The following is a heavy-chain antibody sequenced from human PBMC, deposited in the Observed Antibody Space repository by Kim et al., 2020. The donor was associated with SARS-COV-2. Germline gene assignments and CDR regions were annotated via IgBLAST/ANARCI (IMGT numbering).Heavy chain of an antibody. V-gene: IGHV3-23*01. J-gene: IGHJ4*02. Sequence: GGSLRLSCAASGFTFGSYAMSWVRQAPGKGLEWVSTISGSGGNTFYADSVKGRFMISRDNSKNTLFLQMNSLRAEDTALYYCGQPIYGSGSYVNDYWGQG. D-gene: IGHD3-10*01. CDR1: GFTFGSYA. CDR3: GQPIYGSGSYVNDY. CDR2: ISGSGGNT.